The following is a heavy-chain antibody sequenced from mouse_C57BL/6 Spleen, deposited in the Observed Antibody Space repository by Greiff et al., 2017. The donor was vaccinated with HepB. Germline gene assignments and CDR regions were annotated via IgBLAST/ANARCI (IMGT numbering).Heavy chain of an antibody. D-gene: IGHD3-2*02. CDR2: IHPNSGST. CDR1: GYTFTSYW. CDR3: ARCTAQATHYYAMDY. V-gene: IGHV1-64*01. J-gene: IGHJ4*01. Sequence: QVQLQQSGAELVKPGASVKLSCKASGYTFTSYWMHWVKQRPGQGLEWIGMIHPNSGSTNYNEKFKSKATLTVDKSSSTAYMQLSSLTSEDSAVYYCARCTAQATHYYAMDYWGQGTSVTVSS.